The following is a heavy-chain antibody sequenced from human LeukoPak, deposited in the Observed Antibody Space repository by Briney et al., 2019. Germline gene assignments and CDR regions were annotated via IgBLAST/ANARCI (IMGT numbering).Heavy chain of an antibody. CDR1: GGSFSGYY. V-gene: IGHV4-34*01. D-gene: IGHD6-13*01. J-gene: IGHJ4*02. Sequence: SETLSLTCAVYGGSFSGYYWSWIRQPPGKGLEWIGEINHSGSTNYNPSLKSRVTISVDTSKNQFSLKLSSVTAADTAVYYCATVAAAGEEAFDYWGQGTLVTVSS. CDR3: ATVAAAGEEAFDY. CDR2: INHSGST.